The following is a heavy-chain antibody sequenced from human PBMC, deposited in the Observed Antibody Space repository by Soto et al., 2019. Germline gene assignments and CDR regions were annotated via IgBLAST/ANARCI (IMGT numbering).Heavy chain of an antibody. Sequence: SVKVSCKASGGTFSSYAISWVRQAPGQGLEWMGGIIPIFGTANYAQKFQGRVTITADESTSTAYMELSSLRSEDTAVYYCARTDCISTSCYRVSDNWGPGTLVTVSS. J-gene: IGHJ4*02. D-gene: IGHD2-2*01. V-gene: IGHV1-69*13. CDR3: ARTDCISTSCYRVSDN. CDR2: IIPIFGTA. CDR1: GGTFSSYA.